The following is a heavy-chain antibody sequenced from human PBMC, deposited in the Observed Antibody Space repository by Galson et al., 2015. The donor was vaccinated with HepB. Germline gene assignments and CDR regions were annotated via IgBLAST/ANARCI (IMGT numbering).Heavy chain of an antibody. J-gene: IGHJ4*02. D-gene: IGHD2-2*01. CDR2: ISSNGGST. V-gene: IGHV3-64D*06. CDR1: GFTFSSYA. Sequence: SLRLSCAASGFTFSSYAMHWVRQAPGKGLEYVSAISSNGGSTYYADSVKGRFTISRDNSKNTLYLQMSSLRAEDTAVYYCVWWGYCSSTSCYDYWGQGTLVTVSS. CDR3: VWWGYCSSTSCYDY.